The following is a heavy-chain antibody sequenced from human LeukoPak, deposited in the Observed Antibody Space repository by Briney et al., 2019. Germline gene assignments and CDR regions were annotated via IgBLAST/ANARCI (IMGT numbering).Heavy chain of an antibody. CDR1: GFTFSGSA. CDR3: TSAGHYYDSSGSYVDY. CDR2: IRSKANSYAT. D-gene: IGHD3-22*01. Sequence: PGGSLRLSCAASGFTFSGSAMHWVRQASGKGLEWVGRIRSKANSYATAYAASVKGRFTISRDDSKNTAYLQMNSLKTEDTAVYYCTSAGHYYDSSGSYVDYWGQGTLVTVSS. J-gene: IGHJ4*02. V-gene: IGHV3-73*01.